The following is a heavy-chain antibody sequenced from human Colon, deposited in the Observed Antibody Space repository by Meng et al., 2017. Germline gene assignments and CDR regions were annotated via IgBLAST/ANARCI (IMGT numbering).Heavy chain of an antibody. CDR1: GGSITTNSY. CDR3: ARHGGYYQDY. V-gene: IGHV4-4*02. Sequence: QGDLLESGPGLVKPSGTLSLTCAVSGGSITTNSYWSWVRQSPEKGLEWIGQIDHRGDPYYNPSLKSRVTMSVDRSKSQVSLQLTSVTAADTAVYYCARHGGYYQDYWGQGTLVTVSS. J-gene: IGHJ4*02. CDR2: IDHRGDP. D-gene: IGHD4-23*01.